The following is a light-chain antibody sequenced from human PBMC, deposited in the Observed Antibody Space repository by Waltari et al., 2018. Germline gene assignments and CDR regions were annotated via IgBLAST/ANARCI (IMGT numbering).Light chain of an antibody. Sequence: EIVFTQSPGTLSLSPGARATLSRRASQSVSSSYLAWYRQKPGQAPRLLIYGASSRATGIPDRVSGSGSGTDFTLTISRLEPEDFAVYYCQQYGSSLPYTFGQGTKLEIK. J-gene: IGKJ2*01. V-gene: IGKV3-20*01. CDR2: GAS. CDR3: QQYGSSLPYT. CDR1: QSVSSSY.